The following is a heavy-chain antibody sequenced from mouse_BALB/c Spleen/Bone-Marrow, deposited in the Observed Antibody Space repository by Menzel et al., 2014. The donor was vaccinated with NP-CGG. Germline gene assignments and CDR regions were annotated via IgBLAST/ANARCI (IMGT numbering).Heavy chain of an antibody. D-gene: IGHD2-14*01. Sequence: DVHLVESGGGLVQPGGSLKLSCATSGFTFSDYYMYWVRQTPEKRLEWVAYVSNGGGSTYYPDTVKGRFTISRDNAKNTLYLQMSRLKSEDTAMYYCARHAEVRRDAMDYRGQGTLVTVSS. V-gene: IGHV5-12*02. CDR1: GFTFSDYY. CDR2: VSNGGGST. CDR3: ARHAEVRRDAMDY. J-gene: IGHJ4*01.